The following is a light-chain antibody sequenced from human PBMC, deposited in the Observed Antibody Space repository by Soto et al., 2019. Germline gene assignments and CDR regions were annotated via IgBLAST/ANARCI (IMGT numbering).Light chain of an antibody. CDR2: EVS. J-gene: IGLJ1*01. CDR1: SSDIGDYNY. V-gene: IGLV2-14*01. Sequence: QSALTQPASASGSPGQSITISCTGTSSDIGDYNYVSWYQQYPDKAPKLIIFEVSERPSGVSSRFSGSKSGNTASLTISGLRTEDEADYFCSSYRRTSAVVFGTGTKLTVL. CDR3: SSYRRTSAVV.